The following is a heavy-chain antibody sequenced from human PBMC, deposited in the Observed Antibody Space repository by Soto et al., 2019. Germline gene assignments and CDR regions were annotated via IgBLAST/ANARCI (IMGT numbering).Heavy chain of an antibody. J-gene: IGHJ4*02. V-gene: IGHV3-23*01. Sequence: VQLLESGGGLVQPGGSLRLSCAASGFTFSNYAMSWVRQAPGKALEWVSSINIVGGNTNYADSVRGRFTMTRDDSKNTVFLKMNSLGAEDTAIYYCTKNYYFDSWGQGTLITVSS. CDR1: GFTFSNYA. CDR2: INIVGGNT. CDR3: TKNYYFDS.